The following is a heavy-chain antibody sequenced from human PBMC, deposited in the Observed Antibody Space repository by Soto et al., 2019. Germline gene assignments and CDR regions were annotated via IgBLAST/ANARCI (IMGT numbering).Heavy chain of an antibody. CDR3: ERDITILYCELYFDC. CDR2: INPNGGDS. Sequence: ASVNVSFKASGYTFTYYHVHWVRQAPGQGLEWMGIINPNGGDSTYAQKFQGRVTMTRDTFTSTVYMELSGLRSEDTAVYYCERDITILYCELYFDCWGQGILVTVSS. D-gene: IGHD3-3*01. CDR1: GYTFTYYH. J-gene: IGHJ4*02. V-gene: IGHV1-46*01.